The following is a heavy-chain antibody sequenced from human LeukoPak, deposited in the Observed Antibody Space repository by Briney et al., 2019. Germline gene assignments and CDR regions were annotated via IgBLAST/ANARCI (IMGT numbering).Heavy chain of an antibody. J-gene: IGHJ6*03. CDR3: ARESSGDYVYYYYYMDV. Sequence: ETSVKVSCKASGYTFTGYYMHWVRQAPGQGLEWMGWINPNSGGTNYAQKFQGRVTMTRDTSISTAYMELSRLRSDDTAVYYCARESSGDYVYYYYYMDVWGKGTTVTVSS. D-gene: IGHD4-17*01. CDR1: GYTFTGYY. CDR2: INPNSGGT. V-gene: IGHV1-2*02.